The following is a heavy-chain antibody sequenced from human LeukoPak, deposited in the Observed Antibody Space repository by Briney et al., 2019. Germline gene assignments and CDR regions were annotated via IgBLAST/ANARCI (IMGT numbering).Heavy chain of an antibody. J-gene: IGHJ5*01. CDR1: GYTFSSYG. CDR3: ARDRGYEQQRWFDL. CDR2: ITVYNGNT. D-gene: IGHD6-13*01. V-gene: IGHV1-18*01. Sequence: ASVTVSCTASGYTFSSYGISWVRQAPGQGLEWLGWITVYNGNTRYAHKYEDRVTMTADTSTSTAYLDLRSLRSDDTAVYYCARDRGYEQQRWFDLWGQGTLVTVSS.